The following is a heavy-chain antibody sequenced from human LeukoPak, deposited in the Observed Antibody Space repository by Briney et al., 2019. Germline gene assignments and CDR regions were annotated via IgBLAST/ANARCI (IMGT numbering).Heavy chain of an antibody. J-gene: IGHJ1*01. D-gene: IGHD3-22*01. V-gene: IGHV1-46*01. Sequence: ASVKVSCKASGYTFTSYYMHWVRQAPGQGLEWMGVINPSGGSTSYAQKFQGRVTMTRDTSTSTVYMELSSLRSEDTAVYYCARDYYDSSAVEYFQHWGQGTLVTVSS. CDR2: INPSGGST. CDR1: GYTFTSYY. CDR3: ARDYYDSSAVEYFQH.